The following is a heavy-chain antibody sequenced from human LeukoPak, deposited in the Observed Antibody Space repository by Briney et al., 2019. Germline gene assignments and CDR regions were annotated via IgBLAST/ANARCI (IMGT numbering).Heavy chain of an antibody. CDR3: ARESGRIQPGDFDI. CDR1: GFTFRTSG. CDR2: LQYDGSSK. J-gene: IGHJ3*02. Sequence: GGSLRLSCAASGFTFRTSGMHWVRQAPGKGLEWVAFLQYDGSSKYYADSVKGRFTVSRDNSKNTLFLQMNSLRADDTAVYYCARESGRIQPGDFDIWGQGTMVTVSS. V-gene: IGHV3-30*02. D-gene: IGHD5-18*01.